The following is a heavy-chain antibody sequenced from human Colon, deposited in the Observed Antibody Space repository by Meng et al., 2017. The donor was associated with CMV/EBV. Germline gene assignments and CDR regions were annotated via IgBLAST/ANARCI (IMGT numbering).Heavy chain of an antibody. J-gene: IGHJ4*02. V-gene: IGHV3-23*03. Sequence: GESLKISCAASGFTFSSYAMSWVRQAPGKGLEWVSVIYSGGSSTYYADSVKGRFTISRDNSKNTLYLQMNSLRAEDTAVYYCAKKLNWGIDYWGQGTLVTVSS. CDR1: GFTFSSYA. CDR2: IYSGGSST. CDR3: AKKLNWGIDY. D-gene: IGHD7-27*01.